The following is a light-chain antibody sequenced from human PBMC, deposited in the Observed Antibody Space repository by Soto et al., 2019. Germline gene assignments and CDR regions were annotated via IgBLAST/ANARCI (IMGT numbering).Light chain of an antibody. CDR1: HDISTY. CDR3: QQLNSFPLT. CDR2: AAS. V-gene: IGKV1-9*01. Sequence: DIQVTQSPPTLSASVGDRVTITCRTSHDISTYLVWYQQKAGKAPKLLIYAASTLQSGVPSRFSGSGSGTDFTLTISSLQPEDFATYYCQQLNSFPLTFGGGTKVDIK. J-gene: IGKJ4*01.